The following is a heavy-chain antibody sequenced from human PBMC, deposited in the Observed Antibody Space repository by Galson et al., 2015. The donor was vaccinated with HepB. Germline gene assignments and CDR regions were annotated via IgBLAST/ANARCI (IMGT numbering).Heavy chain of an antibody. Sequence: SVKASCKASGGTFSSYAISWVRQAPGQGLEWMGGIIPIFGTANYAQKFQGRVTITADESTSTAYMELSSLRSEDTAVYYCAREGYYYDSSGYYYFDYWGQGTLVTVSS. J-gene: IGHJ4*02. CDR1: GGTFSSYA. CDR3: AREGYYYDSSGYYYFDY. CDR2: IIPIFGTA. V-gene: IGHV1-69*13. D-gene: IGHD3-22*01.